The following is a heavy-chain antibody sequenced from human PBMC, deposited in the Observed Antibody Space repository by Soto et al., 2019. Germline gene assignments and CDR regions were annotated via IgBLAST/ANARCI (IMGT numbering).Heavy chain of an antibody. CDR3: AREDAPPKGP. J-gene: IGHJ5*02. CDR1: GFTFSDYY. CDR2: ISYSSSYT. V-gene: IGHV3-11*05. Sequence: QVQLVESGGGLVKPGGSLRLSCAASGFTFSDYYMSWIRQAPGEGLEWVSYISYSSSYTNYAASVKGRFTISRDNAKNSPDLQMNSLSAEDTAVYYCAREDAPPKGPWGQGTLVTVSS.